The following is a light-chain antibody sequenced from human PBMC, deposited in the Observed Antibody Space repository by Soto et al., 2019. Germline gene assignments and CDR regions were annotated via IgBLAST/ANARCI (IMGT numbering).Light chain of an antibody. CDR2: GAS. CDR3: QQYGGSPPFT. V-gene: IGKV3-20*01. Sequence: EIVLTQSPGTLSLSPGERATLSCRASQSVSSSYLAWYQQKPGQAPRLLISGASSSATGIPERFSGSGSGADFPITTSRLEPEDFAVYYCQQYGGSPPFTFGPGTKVDIK. CDR1: QSVSSSY. J-gene: IGKJ3*01.